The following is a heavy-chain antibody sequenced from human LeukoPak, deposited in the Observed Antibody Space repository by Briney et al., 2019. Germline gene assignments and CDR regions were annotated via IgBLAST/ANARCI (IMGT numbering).Heavy chain of an antibody. J-gene: IGHJ6*03. CDR3: ARAPGYCSTTSCEYYYYMDV. V-gene: IGHV4-4*07. D-gene: IGHD2-2*01. Sequence: PSETLSLTCTVSGGSLSSYYWSWIRQPAGKGLEWIGRVYTSGSTYYNPSLKSRVTMSIDTSKNQFSLEVSSVTAADTAVYYCARAPGYCSTTSCEYYYYMDVWGKGTTVTVSS. CDR2: VYTSGST. CDR1: GGSLSSYY.